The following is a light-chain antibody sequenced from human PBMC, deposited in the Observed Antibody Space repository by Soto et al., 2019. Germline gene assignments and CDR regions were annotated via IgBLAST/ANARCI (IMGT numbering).Light chain of an antibody. J-gene: IGLJ1*01. V-gene: IGLV2-8*01. CDR3: CSYAGSNNFV. Sequence: QSALTQPPSASGSPGQSVTISCTGTSGDVGAYNSVSWYQQHPAKAPKLIISDVTQRPSGVPDRFSGSRSGSTASLTVSGLQAEDEADYYCCSYAGSNNFVFGTGTKLTAL. CDR2: DVT. CDR1: SGDVGAYNS.